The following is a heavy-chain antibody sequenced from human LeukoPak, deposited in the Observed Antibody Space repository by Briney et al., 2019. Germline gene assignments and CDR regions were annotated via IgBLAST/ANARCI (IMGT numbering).Heavy chain of an antibody. J-gene: IGHJ4*02. CDR1: GGTFSSYA. CDR3: ARGIYDSSDYYKTLDY. CDR2: IIPIFGTA. Sequence: AASVKVSCKSSGGTFSSYAISWVRQAPGQGLEWMGGIIPIFGTANYAQKFQGRVTITADESTSTAYMELSSLRSDDTAVYCCARGIYDSSDYYKTLDYWGQGTLVTVSS. V-gene: IGHV1-69*13. D-gene: IGHD3-22*01.